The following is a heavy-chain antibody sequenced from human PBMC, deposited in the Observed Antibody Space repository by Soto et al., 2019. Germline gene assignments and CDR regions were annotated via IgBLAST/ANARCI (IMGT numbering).Heavy chain of an antibody. Sequence: QVQLVESGGGVVQPGRSLRLSCAASGFTFSSYGMHWVRQAPGKGLEWVAVISYDGSNKYYADSVKGRFTISRDNSKNTLYLQMNSLRAEDTAVYYCAKVPHHRWSSAFDIWGQGTMVTVSS. V-gene: IGHV3-30*18. CDR2: ISYDGSNK. CDR3: AKVPHHRWSSAFDI. CDR1: GFTFSSYG. J-gene: IGHJ3*02. D-gene: IGHD3-16*02.